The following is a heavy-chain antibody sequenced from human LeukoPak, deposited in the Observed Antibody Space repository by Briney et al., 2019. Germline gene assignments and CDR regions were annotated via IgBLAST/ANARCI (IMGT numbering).Heavy chain of an antibody. CDR3: ARDQSNIVYGSGSYGS. J-gene: IGHJ5*02. V-gene: IGHV3-48*01. Sequence: QTGGSLRLSCAASGFIFSIYSMNWVRQAPGKGLEWVSYISGSSTTIYYADSVKGRFTISRDNAKNSLYLQMNSLRAEDTAVYYCARDQSNIVYGSGSYGSWGQGTLVTVSS. CDR2: ISGSSTTI. CDR1: GFIFSIYS. D-gene: IGHD3-10*01.